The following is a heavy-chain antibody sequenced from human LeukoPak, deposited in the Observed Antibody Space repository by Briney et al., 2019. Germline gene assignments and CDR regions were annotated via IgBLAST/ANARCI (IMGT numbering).Heavy chain of an antibody. CDR3: ARDRYDSSGYDAFDI. D-gene: IGHD3-22*01. Sequence: SETLSLTXTVSGGSIRSYYWSWIRQPPGKGLEWIGYIYYSGSTNYNPSLKSRVTISVDTSKNQFSLKLSSVTAADTAVYYCARDRYDSSGYDAFDIWGQGTMVTVSS. CDR1: GGSIRSYY. V-gene: IGHV4-59*01. J-gene: IGHJ3*02. CDR2: IYYSGST.